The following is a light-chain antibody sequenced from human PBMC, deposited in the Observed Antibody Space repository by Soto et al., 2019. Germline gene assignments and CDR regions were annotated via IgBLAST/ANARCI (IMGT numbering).Light chain of an antibody. Sequence: QPVLTQPPSVSGAPGQRVTISCTGSSSNIGAGYDVHWYQQLPGTAPKLLIYGNSHRPSGVPDRFSGSKSGPSASLAITGLQAEDEAHYYCQSYDSSLRGVFGTGTKLTVL. CDR2: GNS. CDR3: QSYDSSLRGV. CDR1: SSNIGAGYD. V-gene: IGLV1-40*01. J-gene: IGLJ1*01.